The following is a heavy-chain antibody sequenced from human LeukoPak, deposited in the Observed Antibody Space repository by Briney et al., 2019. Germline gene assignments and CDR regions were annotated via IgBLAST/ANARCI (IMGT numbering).Heavy chain of an antibody. Sequence: KPSATLSLTCAVYGGSFSGYYWSWIRQPPGKGLEWIGEINHSGSTNYNPSLKSRVTIPVDTSKNQFSLKLSAVTAADTAVYYCARTGYSSSWFDYWGQGTLVTVSS. V-gene: IGHV4-34*01. J-gene: IGHJ4*02. CDR1: GGSFSGYY. CDR2: INHSGST. D-gene: IGHD6-13*01. CDR3: ARTGYSSSWFDY.